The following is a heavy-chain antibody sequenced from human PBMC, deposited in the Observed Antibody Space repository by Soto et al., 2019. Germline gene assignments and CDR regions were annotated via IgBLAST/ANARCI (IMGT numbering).Heavy chain of an antibody. CDR1: GFTFSSYS. CDR2: ITPTSTFI. Sequence: EVQLVESGGGLVKPGGSLRLSCAASGFTFSSYSFNWVRQAPGKGLEWVSIITPTSTFISYADSVRGRFTISRDNAKNSLYLQMDSLGAGDTAVYYCARARGNDWYEDYWGQGTLVNVSS. D-gene: IGHD1-1*01. V-gene: IGHV3-21*06. J-gene: IGHJ4*02. CDR3: ARARGNDWYEDY.